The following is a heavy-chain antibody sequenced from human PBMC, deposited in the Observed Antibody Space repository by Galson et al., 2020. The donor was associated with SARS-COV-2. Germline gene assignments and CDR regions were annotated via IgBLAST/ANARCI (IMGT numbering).Heavy chain of an antibody. CDR2: IIPIFGTA. Sequence: SVKVSCKASGCTFSSSAISWVRQAPGQGLEWMGGIIPIFGTANYAQKFQGRVTITADESTSTAYMELSSLRSEDTAVYYCARSGWYGSGSYYNVYGFDAWGQGTLGTDSS. V-gene: IGHV1-69*13. J-gene: IGHJ5*02. CDR1: GCTFSSSA. CDR3: ARSGWYGSGSYYNVYGFDA. D-gene: IGHD3-10*01.